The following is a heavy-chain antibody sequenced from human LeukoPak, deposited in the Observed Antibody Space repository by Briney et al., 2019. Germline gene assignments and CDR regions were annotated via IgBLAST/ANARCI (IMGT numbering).Heavy chain of an antibody. Sequence: SETLSLTCAVSGGSISSSSYYWGWIRQPPGKGLEWIGSIYYSGSTYYNPSLKSPVTISVDTSKNQFSLKLSSVTAADTAVYYCARHKGYYYGSGSPNDAFDIWGQGTMVTVSS. CDR1: GGSISSSSYY. V-gene: IGHV4-39*01. D-gene: IGHD3-10*01. J-gene: IGHJ3*02. CDR2: IYYSGST. CDR3: ARHKGYYYGSGSPNDAFDI.